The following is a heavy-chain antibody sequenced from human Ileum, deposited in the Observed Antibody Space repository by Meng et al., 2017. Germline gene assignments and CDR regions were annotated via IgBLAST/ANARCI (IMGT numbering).Heavy chain of an antibody. CDR2: SRDKTQSYSI. CDR1: GFTLSDHY. CDR3: TRGFCGGGTCYSGLT. J-gene: IGHJ4*02. Sequence: GESLKISCTVSGFTLSDHYMDWVRQAPGKGLEWVGRSRDKTQSYSIECAASVKGRFIISRDDSQQSLYLQMNSLQTDDTAMYYCTRGFCGGGTCYSGLTWGQGSLVTVSS. D-gene: IGHD2-21*01. V-gene: IGHV3-72*01.